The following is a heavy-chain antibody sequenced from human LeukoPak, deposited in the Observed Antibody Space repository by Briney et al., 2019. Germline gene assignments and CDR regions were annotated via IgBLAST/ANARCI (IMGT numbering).Heavy chain of an antibody. CDR2: LKQDGSQT. CDR3: ARIGYSSSSIDY. V-gene: IGHV3-7*01. Sequence: GGSLRLSCAASGFTFSNYWMSWVRQAPGKGLEWLANLKQDGSQTYYVDSVKGRFTISRDNAKNSLYLQVNSLRAEDTAVYYCARIGYSSSSIDYWGLGTLVTVSS. CDR1: GFTFSNYW. J-gene: IGHJ4*02. D-gene: IGHD6-6*01.